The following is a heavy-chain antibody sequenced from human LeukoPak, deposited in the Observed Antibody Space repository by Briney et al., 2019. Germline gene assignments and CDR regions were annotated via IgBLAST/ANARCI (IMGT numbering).Heavy chain of an antibody. CDR2: IYTSGST. Sequence: PSETLSLTCTVSGGSISSGSYYWSWIRQPAGKGLEWIGRIYTSGSTNYNPSLKSRVTISVDTSKNQFSLKLSSVTAADTAVYYCARGNYGLGFDYWGQGTLVTVSS. CDR1: GGSISSGSYY. D-gene: IGHD1-7*01. CDR3: ARGNYGLGFDY. V-gene: IGHV4-61*02. J-gene: IGHJ4*02.